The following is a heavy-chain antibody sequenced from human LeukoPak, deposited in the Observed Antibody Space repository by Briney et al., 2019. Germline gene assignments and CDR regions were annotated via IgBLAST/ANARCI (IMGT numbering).Heavy chain of an antibody. CDR3: ARASIAARFDVFDI. CDR1: GYSFTSYW. V-gene: IGHV5-51*01. D-gene: IGHD6-6*01. J-gene: IGHJ3*02. CDR2: IYPGDSDT. Sequence: GESLKISCKGSGYSFTSYWIGWVRQMRGKGLQWMGIIYPGDSDTRYSPSFQGQVTISADKSISTAYLQWSSLKASDTAMYYCARASIAARFDVFDIWGQGTKVTVSS.